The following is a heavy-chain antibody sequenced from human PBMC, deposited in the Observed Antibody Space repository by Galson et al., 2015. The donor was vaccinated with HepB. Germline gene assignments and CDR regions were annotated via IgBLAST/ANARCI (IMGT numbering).Heavy chain of an antibody. Sequence: CAISGDSVSSNSAAWNWIRQSPSRGLEWLGRTYYRSRWYDDYPVSVKSRITINPDTSKNQFSLHLSSVTPEDTAVYYCARDRDSAMVEGFDYWGQGTLVTVSS. D-gene: IGHD5-18*01. CDR1: GDSVSSNSAA. V-gene: IGHV6-1*01. CDR3: ARDRDSAMVEGFDY. CDR2: TYYRSRWYD. J-gene: IGHJ4*02.